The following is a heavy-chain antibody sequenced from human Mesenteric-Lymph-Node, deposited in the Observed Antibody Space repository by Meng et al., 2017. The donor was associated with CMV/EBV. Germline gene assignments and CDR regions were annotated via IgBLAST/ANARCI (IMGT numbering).Heavy chain of an antibody. D-gene: IGHD6-6*01. CDR1: GGSISSSSYY. J-gene: IGHJ5*02. CDR2: IYYSGST. Sequence: SETLSLTCTVSGGSISSSSYYWGWIRQPPGKGLEWIGSIYYSGSTYYNPSLKSRVTISVDTSKNQFSLKLSSVTAADTAVYYCARGPPARPGEAWFDPWGQGTLVTVSS. CDR3: ARGPPARPGEAWFDP. V-gene: IGHV4-39*07.